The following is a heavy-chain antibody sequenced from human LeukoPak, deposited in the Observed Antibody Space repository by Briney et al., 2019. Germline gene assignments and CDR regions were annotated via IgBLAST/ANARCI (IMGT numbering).Heavy chain of an antibody. CDR3: ARGQSSRSGSYYY. J-gene: IGHJ4*02. Sequence: GASVKVSCKASGYTFTSYDINWMRQATGQGLEWMGWMNPNSGNTGYAQKFQGRVTMTRNTSISTAYMELSSLRSEDTAVYYRARGQSSRSGSYYYWGQGTLVTVSS. D-gene: IGHD1-26*01. CDR2: MNPNSGNT. CDR1: GYTFTSYD. V-gene: IGHV1-8*01.